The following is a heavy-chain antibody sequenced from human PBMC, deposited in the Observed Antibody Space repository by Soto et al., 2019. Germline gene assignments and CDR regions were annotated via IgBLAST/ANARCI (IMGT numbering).Heavy chain of an antibody. D-gene: IGHD3-22*01. Sequence: SETLSLTCTVSGGSISSYYWSWIRQPPGKGLEWIGYIYYSGSTNYNPSLKSRVTISVDTSKNQFSLKLSSVTAADTAVYYCGGYGGSGYYLGAFDIWGKGKMVTVSS. V-gene: IGHV4-59*01. CDR3: GGYGGSGYYLGAFDI. J-gene: IGHJ3*02. CDR2: IYYSGST. CDR1: GGSISSYY.